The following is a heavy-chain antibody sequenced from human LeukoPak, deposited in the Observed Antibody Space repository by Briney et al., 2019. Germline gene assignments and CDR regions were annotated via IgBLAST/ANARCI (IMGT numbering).Heavy chain of an antibody. CDR3: ARGHWGLDS. CDR2: ISHTGTTM. CDR1: GFTFSYHY. Sequence: PGGSLRLSCAASGFTFSYHYMSWIRQAPGKGLEWVSYISHTGTTMYYADSVKGRFTLSRDNARNSLYLQMNSLRAEDTAVYYCARGHWGLDSWGQGTLVSVSS. D-gene: IGHD7-27*01. V-gene: IGHV3-11*04. J-gene: IGHJ4*02.